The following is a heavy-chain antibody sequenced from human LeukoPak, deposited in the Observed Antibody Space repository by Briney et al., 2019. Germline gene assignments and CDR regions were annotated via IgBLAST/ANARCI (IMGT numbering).Heavy chain of an antibody. Sequence: SETLSLTCTVSGGSISSYYWSWIRQPPGKGLEWIGYIYYSGSTNYNPSLKSRVTISVDTSKNQFSLKLSSVTAADTAVYYCARRNQLLSGAFDIWGQGTMVTVSS. V-gene: IGHV4-59*01. J-gene: IGHJ3*02. CDR2: IYYSGST. CDR1: GGSISSYY. D-gene: IGHD2-2*01. CDR3: ARRNQLLSGAFDI.